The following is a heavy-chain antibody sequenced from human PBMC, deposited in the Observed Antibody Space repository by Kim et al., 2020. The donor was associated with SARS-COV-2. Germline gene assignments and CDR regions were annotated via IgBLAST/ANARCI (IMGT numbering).Heavy chain of an antibody. CDR2: IYYSGST. J-gene: IGHJ4*02. Sequence: SETLSLTCTVSGGSISSSSYYWGWIRQPPGKGLEWIGSIYYSGSTYYNPSLKSRVTISVDTSKNQFSLKLSSVTAADTAVYYCVSCGPSVWWCYYFDYWAREPWSPSPQ. D-gene: IGHD2-8*02. V-gene: IGHV4-39*01. CDR3: VSCGPSVWWCYYFDY. CDR1: GGSISSSSYY.